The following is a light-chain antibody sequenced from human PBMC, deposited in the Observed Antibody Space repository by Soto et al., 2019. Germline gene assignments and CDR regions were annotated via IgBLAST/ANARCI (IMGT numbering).Light chain of an antibody. J-gene: IGKJ5*01. CDR1: QSVNSA. CDR3: QQRSNWPIT. CDR2: TAS. V-gene: IGKV3-11*01. Sequence: EIVLTQSPGTLSLSPGERATLSCRASQSVNSALAWYQQKPGQAPRLLIYTASTRATGIPARFSGGGSGTDFTLTISSLEPEDFAVYYCQQRSNWPITFGQGTRLEIK.